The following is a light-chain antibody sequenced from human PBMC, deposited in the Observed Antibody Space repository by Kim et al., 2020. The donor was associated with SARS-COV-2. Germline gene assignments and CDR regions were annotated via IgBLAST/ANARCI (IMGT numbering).Light chain of an antibody. Sequence: DIQMTQSPSSLSASVGDRVTITCRASQSISSWLAWYQQKPEKAPKCLIYAASSLQSGVPSRFSGSGSGTDFTLTSSSLQPEDFATYYCQQYDSYPRTFGQGTRVDIK. CDR1: QSISSW. CDR2: AAS. J-gene: IGKJ1*01. V-gene: IGKV1D-16*01. CDR3: QQYDSYPRT.